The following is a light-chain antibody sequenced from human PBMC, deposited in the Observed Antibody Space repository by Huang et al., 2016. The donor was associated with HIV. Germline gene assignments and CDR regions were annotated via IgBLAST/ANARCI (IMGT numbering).Light chain of an antibody. CDR2: GAA. CDR3: QQYNNWPPNT. J-gene: IGKJ2*01. Sequence: EIVMTQSPATLSVSPGEGATLSCRASQSISTNLAWYQHNPSQAPRLLIHGAATRATGVPARVSGSGSGTEFTLTISTLQSEDFAVYYCQQYNNWPPNTFGQGTNREI. V-gene: IGKV3-15*01. CDR1: QSISTN.